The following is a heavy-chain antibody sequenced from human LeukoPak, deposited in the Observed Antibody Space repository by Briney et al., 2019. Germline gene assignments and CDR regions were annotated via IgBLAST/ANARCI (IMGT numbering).Heavy chain of an antibody. Sequence: GASVKVSCKASGGTFSSYAISWVRQAPGQGLEWMGGIIPIFGTANYAQKFQGRVTITADESTSTAYMELSSLRSEDTAVYYCAGEDYYDSSGSTKYFDYWGQGTLVTVSS. J-gene: IGHJ4*02. CDR2: IIPIFGTA. V-gene: IGHV1-69*13. CDR1: GGTFSSYA. D-gene: IGHD3-22*01. CDR3: AGEDYYDSSGSTKYFDY.